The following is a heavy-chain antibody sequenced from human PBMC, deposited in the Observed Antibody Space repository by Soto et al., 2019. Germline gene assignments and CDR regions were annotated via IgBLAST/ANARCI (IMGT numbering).Heavy chain of an antibody. J-gene: IGHJ5*02. V-gene: IGHV4-34*01. D-gene: IGHD3-10*01. CDR1: GGSFSGYY. Sequence: SETLSLTCAVYGGSFSGYYWSWIRQPPGKGLEWIGEINHSGSTNCNPSLKSRVTISVDTSKNQFSLKLSSVTAADTAVYYCARVSTMVRGVKSFDPWGQGTLVTVSS. CDR2: INHSGST. CDR3: ARVSTMVRGVKSFDP.